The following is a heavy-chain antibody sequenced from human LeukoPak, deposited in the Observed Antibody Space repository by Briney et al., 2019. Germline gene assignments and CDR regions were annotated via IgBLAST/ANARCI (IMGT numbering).Heavy chain of an antibody. CDR2: ISAYNGNT. CDR3: ARGDGRYDTDAFDI. Sequence: ASVKVSCKASGYTFTSYAITWVRQAPGQGLEWMGWISAYNGNTNYAQKLQGRVTMTTDTSTSTAYMELRSLRSDDTAVYYCARGDGRYDTDAFDIWGQGTMVTVSS. J-gene: IGHJ3*02. D-gene: IGHD1-1*01. V-gene: IGHV1-18*01. CDR1: GYTFTSYA.